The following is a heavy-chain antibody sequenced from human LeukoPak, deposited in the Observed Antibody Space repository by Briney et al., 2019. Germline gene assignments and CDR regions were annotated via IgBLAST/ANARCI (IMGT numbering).Heavy chain of an antibody. V-gene: IGHV4-59*08. Sequence: PSETLSLTCAVYGGSFSGYYWSWIRQTPGKGLEWIGYIYYSGTTNYTPSLKNRVTISVDTSKNQFSLKLSSVTAADTAVYYRARRSCSGGSCPNDYWGQGTLVTVSS. CDR2: IYYSGTT. D-gene: IGHD2-15*01. CDR3: ARRSCSGGSCPNDY. CDR1: GGSFSGYY. J-gene: IGHJ4*02.